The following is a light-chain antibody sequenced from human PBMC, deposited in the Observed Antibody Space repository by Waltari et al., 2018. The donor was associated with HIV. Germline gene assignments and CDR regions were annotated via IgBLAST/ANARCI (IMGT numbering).Light chain of an antibody. CDR1: RLGDKY. J-gene: IGLJ2*01. CDR2: QDT. CDR3: QAWDSSAVV. V-gene: IGLV3-1*01. Sequence: SYELTQPPSVSVSPGQTATIPCSGDRLGDKYDSWYQQRPGQSPVLVIYQDTGRPSGIPERLSGSNSGNTATLTISGTQAMDEADYYCQAWDSSAVVFGGGTKLTVL.